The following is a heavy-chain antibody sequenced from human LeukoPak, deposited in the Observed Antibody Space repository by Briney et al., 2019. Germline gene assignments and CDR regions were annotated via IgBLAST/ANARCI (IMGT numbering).Heavy chain of an antibody. CDR2: IYYSGST. CDR1: GGSISSYY. V-gene: IGHV4-59*01. D-gene: IGHD6-19*01. Sequence: SETLSLTCTVSGGSISSYYWSWIRQPPGKGLEWIGYIYYSGSTNYNPSLKSRVTISVDTSKNQFSLKLSSVTAADTAVYYCARAWGGVAGTRYYYYMDVWGKGTTVTVSS. J-gene: IGHJ6*03. CDR3: ARAWGGVAGTRYYYYMDV.